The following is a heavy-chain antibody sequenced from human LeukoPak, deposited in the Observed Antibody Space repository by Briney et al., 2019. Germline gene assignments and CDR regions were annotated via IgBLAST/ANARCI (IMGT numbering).Heavy chain of an antibody. Sequence: PSETLSLTCAVYGGSFSGYYWSWIRQPPGKGLEWIGEINHSGSTNYNPSLKSRVTISVDTSKNQFSLKLSSVTAADTAVYYCARAGRGSDYWGQGTLVTVSS. CDR1: GGSFSGYY. CDR3: ARAGRGSDY. J-gene: IGHJ4*02. CDR2: INHSGST. V-gene: IGHV4-34*01.